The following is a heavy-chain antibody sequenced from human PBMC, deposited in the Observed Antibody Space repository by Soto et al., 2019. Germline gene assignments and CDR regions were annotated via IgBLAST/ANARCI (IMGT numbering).Heavy chain of an antibody. V-gene: IGHV3-21*01. D-gene: IGHD6-19*01. CDR3: ARVGGRGGYAFDI. CDR1: GFTFSSYS. Sequence: GGSLRLSCAASGFTFSSYSMNWVRQAPGEGLEWVSSISSSSSYIYYADSVKGRFTISRDNAKNSLYLQMNSLRAEDTAVYYCARVGGRGGYAFDIWGQGTVVTVSS. J-gene: IGHJ3*02. CDR2: ISSSSSYI.